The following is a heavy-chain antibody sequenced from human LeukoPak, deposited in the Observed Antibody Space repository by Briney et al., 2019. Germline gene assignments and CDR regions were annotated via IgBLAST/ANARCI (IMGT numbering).Heavy chain of an antibody. V-gene: IGHV3-23*01. J-gene: IGHJ2*01. CDR3: TKIGSQWYFEL. Sequence: GGSLRLSCAASGFPLNSSSLSRVRQAPGKGPEWVSSISGGVSTYYADSVKGRFTISRDGSKNTLYLQMDSLRADDTARYYCTKIGSQWYFELWGRGTLVTVSS. CDR2: ISGGVST. CDR1: GFPLNSSS.